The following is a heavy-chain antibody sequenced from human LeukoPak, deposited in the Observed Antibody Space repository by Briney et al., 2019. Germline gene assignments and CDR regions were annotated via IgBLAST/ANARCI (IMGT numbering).Heavy chain of an antibody. J-gene: IGHJ4*02. Sequence: PGRSLRLSCAASGFTFDDYGMHRVRQAPGKGLEWVSSISWNSGSIGYADSVKGRFTISRDNAKSTLYLQMNSLRADDMALYYCTKASGYSSGAVDYWGQGTLVTVSS. D-gene: IGHD5-18*01. CDR2: ISWNSGSI. V-gene: IGHV3-9*03. CDR1: GFTFDDYG. CDR3: TKASGYSSGAVDY.